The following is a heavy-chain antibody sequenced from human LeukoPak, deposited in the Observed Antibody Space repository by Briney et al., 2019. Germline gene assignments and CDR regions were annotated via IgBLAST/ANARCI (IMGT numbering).Heavy chain of an antibody. CDR3: ARAYSSGWYYFDY. CDR1: GFTFSSYS. CDR2: ISSSSSYI. D-gene: IGHD6-19*01. V-gene: IGHV3-21*01. Sequence: GGSLRLSCAASGFTFSSYSMNWVRQAPGKGLEWVSSISSSSSYIYYADSVKGRFTISRDNAKNSLYLQMNSLRAEGTAVYYCARAYSSGWYYFDYWGQGTLVTVSS. J-gene: IGHJ4*02.